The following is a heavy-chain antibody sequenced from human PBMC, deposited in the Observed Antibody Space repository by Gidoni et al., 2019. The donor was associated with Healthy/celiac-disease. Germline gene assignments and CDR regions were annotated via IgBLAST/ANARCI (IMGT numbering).Heavy chain of an antibody. Sequence: EVQLVESGGGLVKPGGSLRRCCAASGFPFSSYSMNWVRQAPGKGLEWVSSISSSSSYIYYADSVKGRFTISRDNAKNSLYLQMNSLRAEDTAVYYCARDPYSSSWLPDYWGQGTLVTVSS. J-gene: IGHJ4*02. V-gene: IGHV3-21*01. CDR1: GFPFSSYS. CDR3: ARDPYSSSWLPDY. D-gene: IGHD6-13*01. CDR2: ISSSSSYI.